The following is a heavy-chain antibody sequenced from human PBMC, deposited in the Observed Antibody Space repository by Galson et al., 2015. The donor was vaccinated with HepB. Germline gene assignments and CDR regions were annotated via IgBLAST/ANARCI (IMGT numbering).Heavy chain of an antibody. CDR3: ASKGSYYYGMDV. CDR2: IWYDASNK. J-gene: IGHJ6*02. CDR1: GFTFSSYG. V-gene: IGHV3-33*01. Sequence: SLRLSCAASGFTFSSYGMHWVRQAPGKGLEWVAVIWYDASNKYYADSVKGRFTISRDNSKNTLYLQMNSLRAEDTAVYYCASKGSYYYGMDVWGQGTTVTVSS.